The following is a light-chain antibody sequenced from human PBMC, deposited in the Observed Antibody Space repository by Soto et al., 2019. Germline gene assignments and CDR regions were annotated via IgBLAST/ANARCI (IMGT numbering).Light chain of an antibody. J-gene: IGKJ4*01. Sequence: DIQMTQSPSTRSASVGDRVTITCRASQSISSWLAWYQQKPGKAPKLLIYDASSLESGVPSRFSGSGSGTEFTLTISSLQPDDFATYYCQQYNSSPLTFGGGTKVEIK. CDR2: DAS. CDR1: QSISSW. V-gene: IGKV1-5*01. CDR3: QQYNSSPLT.